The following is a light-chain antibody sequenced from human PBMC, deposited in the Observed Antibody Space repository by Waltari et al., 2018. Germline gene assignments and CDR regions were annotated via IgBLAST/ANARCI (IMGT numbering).Light chain of an antibody. V-gene: IGKV3D-15*01. CDR1: QSVSSS. J-gene: IGKJ4*01. Sequence: EIVMTQSPATLSLSPGERATLSCRASQSVSSSLAWYQQKPGQAPRLLIYGASSRATVIPDRFSGSGSGTEFALTISSLEPEDAAVYYCQQNSNWPLTFGGGTEVEIK. CDR2: GAS. CDR3: QQNSNWPLT.